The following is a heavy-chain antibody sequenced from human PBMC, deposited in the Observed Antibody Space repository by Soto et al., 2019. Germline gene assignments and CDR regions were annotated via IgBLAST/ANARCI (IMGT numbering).Heavy chain of an antibody. J-gene: IGHJ6*02. CDR3: ARFAPTRDDIVVVVAATHYYYYGMDV. CDR2: IIPIFGTV. Sequence: QVQLVQSGAEVKKPGSSVKVSCKASGGTFSSYAISWVRQAPGQGLEWLGGIIPIFGTVNYAQKFQGRVTIAAVESTSRGYIELSSLGFEGTAVSYCARFAPTRDDIVVVVAATHYYYYGMDVWGQGTTVTVSS. V-gene: IGHV1-69*01. CDR1: GGTFSSYA. D-gene: IGHD2-15*01.